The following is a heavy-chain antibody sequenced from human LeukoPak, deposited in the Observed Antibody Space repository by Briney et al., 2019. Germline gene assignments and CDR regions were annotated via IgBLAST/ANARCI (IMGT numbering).Heavy chain of an antibody. J-gene: IGHJ2*01. Sequence: ASVTVSCKASADTFTDYYMHWVRQAPGQGLEWMGIFNPAGGRTSYAQKFQDRVTITRDTSTSTLYMELSSLRSEDTAVYYCARDQAAVTTPLDWSFALWGRGTLVTVSS. D-gene: IGHD4-17*01. V-gene: IGHV1-46*01. CDR1: ADTFTDYY. CDR2: FNPAGGRT. CDR3: ARDQAAVTTPLDWSFAL.